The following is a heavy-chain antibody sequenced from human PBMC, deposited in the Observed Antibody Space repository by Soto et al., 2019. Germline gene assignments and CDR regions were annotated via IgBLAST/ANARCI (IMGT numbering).Heavy chain of an antibody. CDR3: ANSRGGTFLGYHGMDI. J-gene: IGHJ6*02. Sequence: QVQLVQSGPEVKKTGTSVKVSCKASGGTFSSRAISWVRQAPGQGLEWMGGIIPVFGRVNYAEKFQDRVTITADESTETVYMELRSLRFEDTALYYCANSRGGTFLGYHGMDIWGQGTTVSVAS. CDR2: IIPVFGRV. V-gene: IGHV1-69*01. CDR1: GGTFSSRA. D-gene: IGHD3-16*01.